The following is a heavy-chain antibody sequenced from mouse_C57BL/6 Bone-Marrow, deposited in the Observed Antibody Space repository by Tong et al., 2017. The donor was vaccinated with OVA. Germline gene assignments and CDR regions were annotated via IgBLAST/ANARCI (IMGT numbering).Heavy chain of an antibody. CDR3: AKYYYGSSGYWYFDV. Sequence: VQLQESGPGLVQPSQSLSITCTVSGFSLTSYGVHWVRQSPGKGLEWLGVIWGGGSTNYNSALMSRLSISKDNSKSQVFLKMNSLQTDDTAMYYCAKYYYGSSGYWYFDVWGTGTTVTVSS. D-gene: IGHD1-1*01. J-gene: IGHJ1*03. CDR2: IWGGGST. V-gene: IGHV2-9*01. CDR1: GFSLTSYG.